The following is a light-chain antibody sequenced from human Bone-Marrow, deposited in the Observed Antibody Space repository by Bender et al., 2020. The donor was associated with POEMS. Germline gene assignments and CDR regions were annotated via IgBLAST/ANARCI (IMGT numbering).Light chain of an antibody. Sequence: SYDLTQPPSLSVSRGQTASITCSGDKLGHKYACWYQQKPGQSPVLVIYEDSKRPSGIPERFSGSNSGNTATLTISGTQAIDEADYYCQAWDSSTVVFGGGTKLTVL. V-gene: IGLV3-1*01. CDR2: EDS. CDR3: QAWDSSTVV. J-gene: IGLJ2*01. CDR1: KLGHKY.